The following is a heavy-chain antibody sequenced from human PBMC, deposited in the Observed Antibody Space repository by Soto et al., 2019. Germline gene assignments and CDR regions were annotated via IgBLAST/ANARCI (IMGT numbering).Heavy chain of an antibody. CDR1: GGSISSSSYY. J-gene: IGHJ5*02. D-gene: IGHD5-18*01. Sequence: SETLSLTCTVSGGSISSSSYYWGWIRQPPGKGLEWIGSIYYSGSTYYNPSLKSRVTISVDTSKNQFSLKLSSVTAADTAVYYCARLPEDYSYGSPRTGWFDPWGQGTLVTVSS. CDR2: IYYSGST. CDR3: ARLPEDYSYGSPRTGWFDP. V-gene: IGHV4-39*01.